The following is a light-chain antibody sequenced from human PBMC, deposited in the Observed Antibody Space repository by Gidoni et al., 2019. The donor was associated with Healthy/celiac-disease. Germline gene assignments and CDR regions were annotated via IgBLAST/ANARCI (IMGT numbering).Light chain of an antibody. J-gene: IGKJ1*01. Sequence: EIALTPSPATLSLSPGVRATLSCRASQSVSSSYLAWYQQKPGQAPRLLIYSASSRATGIPDRFSGSGSGTDFTLTISRLEPEDFAVYYCQQYGSSPWTFXQXTKVEIK. V-gene: IGKV3-20*01. CDR1: QSVSSSY. CDR3: QQYGSSPWT. CDR2: SAS.